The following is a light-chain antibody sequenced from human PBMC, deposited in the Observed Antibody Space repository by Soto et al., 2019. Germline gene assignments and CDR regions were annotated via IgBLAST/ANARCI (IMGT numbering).Light chain of an antibody. CDR3: QQHRSYPVT. CDR2: KAS. CDR1: QSISSW. V-gene: IGKV1-5*03. J-gene: IGKJ5*01. Sequence: IQMTQSPSTLSASVGDRVIITCRASQSISSWLAWYQHKPGKAPNLLIYKASRLASGVPSRFSGSGSGTEFPLTISSLQPDDFATYYCQQHRSYPVTFGQGTRVEIK.